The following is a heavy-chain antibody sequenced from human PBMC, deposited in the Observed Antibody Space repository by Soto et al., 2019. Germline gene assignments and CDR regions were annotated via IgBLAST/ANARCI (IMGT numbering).Heavy chain of an antibody. V-gene: IGHV3-7*01. J-gene: IGHJ4*02. Sequence: GGSLRLSCAASGFTFSSYWMSWVRQAPGKGLEWVANIKHDGSDKFFVVSVKGRFTFSRDNAKNSLYLQMNSLRAEDTAVFYCSTHQRVYYDSTANYFDSWGQGTLVTVSS. D-gene: IGHD3-22*01. CDR2: IKHDGSDK. CDR3: STHQRVYYDSTANYFDS. CDR1: GFTFSSYW.